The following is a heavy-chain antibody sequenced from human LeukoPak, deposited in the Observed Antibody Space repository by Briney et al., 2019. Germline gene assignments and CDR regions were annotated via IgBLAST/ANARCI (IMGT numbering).Heavy chain of an antibody. Sequence: GGSLRLSCAASGFTVSSNYMSWVRQAPGKGLEEVSVIYSGGSTYYADSVKGRFTISRDNSKNTLYLQMNSLRAEDTAVYYCARGYDFWSGGDYWGQGTLVTVSS. CDR1: GFTVSSNY. CDR2: IYSGGST. V-gene: IGHV3-53*01. CDR3: ARGYDFWSGGDY. J-gene: IGHJ4*02. D-gene: IGHD3-3*01.